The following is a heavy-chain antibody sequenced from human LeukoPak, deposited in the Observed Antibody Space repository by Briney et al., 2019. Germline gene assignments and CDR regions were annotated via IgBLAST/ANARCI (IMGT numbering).Heavy chain of an antibody. V-gene: IGHV4-59*01. CDR1: GGSFSSYY. CDR2: IYYSGST. D-gene: IGHD6-13*01. CDR3: ARDEESAAYGMDV. J-gene: IGHJ6*02. Sequence: SETLSLTCTVSGGSFSSYYWSWIRQPPGKGLEWIGYIYYSGSTNYNPSLKSRVTISVDTSKNQFSLKLSSVTAADTAVYYCARDEESAAYGMDVWGQGTTVTVSS.